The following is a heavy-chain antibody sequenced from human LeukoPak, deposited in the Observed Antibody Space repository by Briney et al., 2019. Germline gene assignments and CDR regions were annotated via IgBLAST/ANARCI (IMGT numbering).Heavy chain of an antibody. D-gene: IGHD5-18*01. CDR1: GGSICSYY. V-gene: IGHV4-59*01. J-gene: IGHJ4*02. CDR2: IYYSGST. CDR3: ARGPDTAMVTY. Sequence: SETLSLTCTVSGGSICSYYWSWIRQPPGKGLEWIGYIYYSGSTNYNPSLKSRVTISVDTSKNQFSLKLSSVTAADTAVYYCARGPDTAMVTYWGQGTLVTVSS.